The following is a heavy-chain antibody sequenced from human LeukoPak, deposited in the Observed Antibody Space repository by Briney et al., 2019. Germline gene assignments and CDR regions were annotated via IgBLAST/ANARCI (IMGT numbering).Heavy chain of an antibody. Sequence: PSETLSLTCTVSSGSISSYYWNWIRRPPGKGLEWIGYIYYSGSTNYNPSLKSRVTISVDTSKNQFSLKLSSVTAADTAVFYCARGSRQDTLDAFDIWGQGIMVTVSS. CDR3: ARGSRQDTLDAFDI. D-gene: IGHD6-13*01. CDR1: SGSISSYY. J-gene: IGHJ3*02. CDR2: IYYSGST. V-gene: IGHV4-59*01.